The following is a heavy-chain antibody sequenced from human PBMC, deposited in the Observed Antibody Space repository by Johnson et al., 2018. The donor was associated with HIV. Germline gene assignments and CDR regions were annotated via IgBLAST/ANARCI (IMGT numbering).Heavy chain of an antibody. D-gene: IGHD1-7*01. Sequence: QVQLVESGGGLVQPGGSLRLSCAASGFTFSSYAMHWVRQAPGKGLEWVAVISYDGSEKYFADSVKGRFTISRDSSKNTLYLQMNSLRAEDTAVYYCARARDWNYVDIWGQGTMVTVSS. CDR2: ISYDGSEK. CDR3: ARARDWNYVDI. CDR1: GFTFSSYA. J-gene: IGHJ3*02. V-gene: IGHV3-30*04.